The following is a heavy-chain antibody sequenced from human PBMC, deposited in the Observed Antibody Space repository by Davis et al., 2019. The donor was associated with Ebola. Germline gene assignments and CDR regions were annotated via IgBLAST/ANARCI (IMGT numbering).Heavy chain of an antibody. Sequence: MPSETLSLTCTVSGGSISSYYWSWIRQPPGKGLEWIGYIYYRGSTNYNPSLKSRVTISVDTSKNQFSLKLSSVTAADTAVYYCARVGKVWFRRSITAFDYWGQGTLVTVSS. CDR2: IYYRGST. V-gene: IGHV4-59*12. CDR1: GGSISSYY. CDR3: ARVGKVWFRRSITAFDY. D-gene: IGHD3-10*01. J-gene: IGHJ4*02.